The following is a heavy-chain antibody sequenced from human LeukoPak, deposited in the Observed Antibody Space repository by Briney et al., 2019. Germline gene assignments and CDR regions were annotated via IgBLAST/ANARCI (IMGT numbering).Heavy chain of an antibody. Sequence: PGGSLRLSCAASGFTFSSYAMSWVRQAPGKGLEWVSDISGSDGSTYYADSVKGRFTISRDNSKNTLYLQMNSLRAEDTAVYYCAKDVYGDYGGLDYWGQGTLVTVSS. J-gene: IGHJ4*02. D-gene: IGHD4-17*01. CDR1: GFTFSSYA. CDR3: AKDVYGDYGGLDY. V-gene: IGHV3-23*01. CDR2: ISGSDGST.